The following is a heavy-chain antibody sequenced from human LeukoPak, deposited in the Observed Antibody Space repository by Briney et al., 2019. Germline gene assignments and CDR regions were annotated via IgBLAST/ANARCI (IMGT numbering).Heavy chain of an antibody. CDR1: GYTFTSYA. V-gene: IGHV1-69*05. Sequence: ASVKVSCKASGYTFTSYAISWVRQAPGQGLEWMGGIIPIFGTANYAQKFQGRVTITTDESTSTAYMELSSLRSEDTAVYYCARGVVAARLYNWFDPWGQGTLVTVSS. CDR3: ARGVVAARLYNWFDP. J-gene: IGHJ5*02. CDR2: IIPIFGTA. D-gene: IGHD6-6*01.